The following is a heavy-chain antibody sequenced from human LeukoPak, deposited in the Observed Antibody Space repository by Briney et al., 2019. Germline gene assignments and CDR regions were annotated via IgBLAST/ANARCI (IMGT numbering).Heavy chain of an antibody. J-gene: IGHJ4*02. V-gene: IGHV3-23*01. Sequence: PGGSLRLSCAASGFTFSDYYMSWIRQAPGKGLEWVSAISGSGGSTYYADSVKGRFTISRDNSKNTLYLQMNSLRAEDTAVYYCAKVHTMVRGAFDYWGQGTLVTVSS. CDR3: AKVHTMVRGAFDY. CDR1: GFTFSDYY. D-gene: IGHD3-10*01. CDR2: ISGSGGST.